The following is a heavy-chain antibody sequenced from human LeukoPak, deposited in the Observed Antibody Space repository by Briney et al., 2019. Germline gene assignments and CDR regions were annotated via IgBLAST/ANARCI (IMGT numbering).Heavy chain of an antibody. CDR2: IIPIFGTA. CDR3: ARGGSGSHGWFDP. V-gene: IGHV1-69*05. J-gene: IGHJ5*02. CDR1: GGTFSSYA. D-gene: IGHD1-26*01. Sequence: SVKVSCKASGGTFSSYAISWVRQAPGQGLEWMGGIIPIFGTANYAQKFQGRVTMTTDTSTSTADMELRSLRSDDTAVYYCARGGSGSHGWFDPWGQGTLVTVSS.